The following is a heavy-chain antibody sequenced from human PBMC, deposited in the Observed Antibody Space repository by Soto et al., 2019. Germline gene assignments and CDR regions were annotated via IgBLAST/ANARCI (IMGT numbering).Heavy chain of an antibody. CDR1: GDSVSSNTAS. Sequence: SQTLSLTCAISGDSVSSNTASWNWIRQSPSRGLEWLGRTYFRSKWYNDYAVSVKSRIIINPDTSNNQFSPQMNSVTPEDTAVYSCAKADNLGPKTSYPLDPWGQGILVTVFS. V-gene: IGHV6-1*01. J-gene: IGHJ5*02. D-gene: IGHD2-2*01. CDR3: AKADNLGPKTSYPLDP. CDR2: TYFRSKWYN.